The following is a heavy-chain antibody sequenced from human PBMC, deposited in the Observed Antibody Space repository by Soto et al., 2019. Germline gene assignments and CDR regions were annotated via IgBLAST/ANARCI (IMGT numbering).Heavy chain of an antibody. D-gene: IGHD2-2*01. J-gene: IGHJ5*02. V-gene: IGHV3-23*01. CDR2: ISGSGGST. CDR3: AKDWWESPNEVPAAIPWFDP. CDR1: GFTFSSYA. Sequence: GGSLRLSCAASGFTFSSYAMSWVRQAPGKGLEWVSAISGSGGSTYYADSVKGRFTISRDNSKNTLYLQMNSLRAEDTAVYYCAKDWWESPNEVPAAIPWFDPWGQGTLVTVSS.